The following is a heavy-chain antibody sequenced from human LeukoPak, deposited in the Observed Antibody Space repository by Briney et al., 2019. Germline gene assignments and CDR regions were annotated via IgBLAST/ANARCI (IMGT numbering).Heavy chain of an antibody. CDR2: IYYSGST. CDR3: ARGYLDWFDP. Sequence: SETLSLTCTVSGGSISSYFWTWIRQPPGKGLEWIGYIYYSGSTSYNPSLKSRVTMSVDTSKNQFSLNLNSVTAADTAVYYCARGYLDWFDPWDQATLVTVSS. CDR1: GGSISSYF. J-gene: IGHJ5*02. D-gene: IGHD1-26*01. V-gene: IGHV4-59*01.